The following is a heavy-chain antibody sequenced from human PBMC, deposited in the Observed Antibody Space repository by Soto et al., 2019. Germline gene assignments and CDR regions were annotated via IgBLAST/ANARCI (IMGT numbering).Heavy chain of an antibody. D-gene: IGHD2-15*01. V-gene: IGHV4-4*02. CDR1: GGSISSSNW. Sequence: SETLSLTCAVSGGSISSSNWWSWVRQPPGKGLEWIGEIYHSGSTNYHPALKSRVTISVDKSKNQFSLKLSSVTAADTAVYYCARSPPPVVVERGNWFDPWGQGTLVTVSS. CDR2: IYHSGST. J-gene: IGHJ5*02. CDR3: ARSPPPVVVERGNWFDP.